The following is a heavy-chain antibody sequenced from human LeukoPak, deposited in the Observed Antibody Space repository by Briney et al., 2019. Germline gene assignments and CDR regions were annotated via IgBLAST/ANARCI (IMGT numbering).Heavy chain of an antibody. D-gene: IGHD2-2*01. CDR3: ARECSTSCYRGMDV. CDR1: GGSISTYF. CDR2: IYTSGIT. Sequence: SETLSLTCSVSGGSISTYFWSWIRQPAGKGLEWIGRIYTSGITNYNPSLNNRVTMSVDTSKNQFSLKLSSVTAADTALYFCARECSTSCYRGMDVRGQGTTVTVSS. J-gene: IGHJ6*02. V-gene: IGHV4-4*07.